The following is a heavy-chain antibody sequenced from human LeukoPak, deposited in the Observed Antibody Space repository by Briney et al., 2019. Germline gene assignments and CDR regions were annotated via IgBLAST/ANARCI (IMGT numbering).Heavy chain of an antibody. CDR2: ITWNSDST. J-gene: IGHJ4*02. D-gene: IGHD6-13*01. CDR1: GFTFDDYA. Sequence: PGGSLRLSCAASGFTFDDYAMHWVRQAPGKGLEWVSGITWNSDSTDYADSVKGRFTISRDNSKNTLYLQMNSLRAEDTAVYYCARGIAAGDYWGQGTLVTVSS. CDR3: ARGIAAGDY. V-gene: IGHV3-9*01.